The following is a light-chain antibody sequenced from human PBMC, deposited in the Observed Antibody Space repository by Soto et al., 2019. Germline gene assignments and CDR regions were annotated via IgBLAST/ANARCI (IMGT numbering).Light chain of an antibody. Sequence: QSALTQPASVSGSPGQSITLSCTGTSSDIGGYDYVSWYQRHPGKAPKLIIYDVNNRPSVVSNRFSGSKSGNTASLTISGLQVEDEADYYCTSYASGSAHVVFGGGTKLTVL. J-gene: IGLJ2*01. V-gene: IGLV2-14*01. CDR3: TSYASGSAHVV. CDR1: SSDIGGYDY. CDR2: DVN.